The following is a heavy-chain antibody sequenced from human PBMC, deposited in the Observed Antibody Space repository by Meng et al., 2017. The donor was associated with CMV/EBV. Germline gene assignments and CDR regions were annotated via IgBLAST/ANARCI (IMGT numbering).Heavy chain of an antibody. J-gene: IGHJ4*02. CDR2: INPNDDT. Sequence: QVQWVQSVAEVKKARASVKVSCNASGYTVTDYYIHWVRQAPGQWLEWMGWINPNDDTNYAQNFQGRVTMTRDMSINTGYMELSRLTSDDTAVYYCARSSGWSRFDYWGLGTLVTVSS. CDR1: GYTVTDYY. V-gene: IGHV1-2*02. D-gene: IGHD6-19*01. CDR3: ARSSGWSRFDY.